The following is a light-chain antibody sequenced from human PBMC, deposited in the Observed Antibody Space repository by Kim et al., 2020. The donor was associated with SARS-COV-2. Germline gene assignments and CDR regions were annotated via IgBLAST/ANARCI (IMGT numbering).Light chain of an antibody. CDR1: QSVSSSY. V-gene: IGKV3-20*01. J-gene: IGKJ4*01. CDR3: QQYDSSPLT. CDR2: GAS. Sequence: EIVLTQSPGTLSLSPGERVTLSCMASQSVSSSYLAWYQQKPGQAPRVLIYGASSRATGIPDRFSGSGSGTDFTLTISRLEPEDFAVYYCQQYDSSPLTFGGGTKVDIK.